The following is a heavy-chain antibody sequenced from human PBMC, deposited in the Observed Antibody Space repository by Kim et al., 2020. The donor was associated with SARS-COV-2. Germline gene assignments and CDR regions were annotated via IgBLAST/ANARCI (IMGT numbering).Heavy chain of an antibody. D-gene: IGHD3-10*01. V-gene: IGHV3-49*04. J-gene: IGHJ4*02. Sequence: GGSLRLSCRTSGFTFGDYAMSWVRQAPGKGLEWVGFIRNKGNGGTTDYAASVKGRFSISRDDSKSIAYLQMNSLKTEDTALYYCTREAYGSGSYSVYWGQGTLVTVSS. CDR3: TREAYGSGSYSVY. CDR2: IRNKGNGGTT. CDR1: GFTFGDYA.